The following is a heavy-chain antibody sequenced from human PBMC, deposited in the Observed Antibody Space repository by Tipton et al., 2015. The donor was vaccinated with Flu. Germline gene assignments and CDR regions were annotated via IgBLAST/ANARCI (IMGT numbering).Heavy chain of an antibody. J-gene: IGHJ4*02. V-gene: IGHV5-51*01. CDR2: IYPGDSDT. D-gene: IGHD6-19*01. CDR3: VRQRSGWDKARDPLDY. CDR1: GYSFTSYW. Sequence: QSGPEVKKPGESLKISCKGSGYSFTSYWIGWVRQMPGKGLEWMGIIYPGDSDTRYGPSFQGQVTISADKSISTAYLQWSRLTDSDPAMYYCVRQRSGWDKARDPLDYWGQGTLVTVSS.